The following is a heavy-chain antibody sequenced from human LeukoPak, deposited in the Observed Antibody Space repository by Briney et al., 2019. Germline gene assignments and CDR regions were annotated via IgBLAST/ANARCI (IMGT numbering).Heavy chain of an antibody. CDR1: GFTFSSYA. CDR2: ISYDGSNK. Sequence: GGSLRLSCAASGFTFSSYAMHWVRQPPGKGLEWVAVISYDGSNKYYADSVKGRFTISRDNSKNTLYLQMNSLRAEDTAVYYCARDREAAMVFDYWGQGTLVTVSS. D-gene: IGHD5-18*01. V-gene: IGHV3-30-3*01. J-gene: IGHJ4*02. CDR3: ARDREAAMVFDY.